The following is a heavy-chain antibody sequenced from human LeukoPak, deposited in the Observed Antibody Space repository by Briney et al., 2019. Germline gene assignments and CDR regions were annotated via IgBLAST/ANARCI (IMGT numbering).Heavy chain of an antibody. J-gene: IGHJ4*02. CDR1: GDSVSGNSAA. CDR3: ARERNGGLRYGTFDY. Sequence: SQTLSLTCAISGDSVSGNSAAWNWIRQSPSRGLEWLGRTYYRSKWYNDYAVSVKSRITINPDTSQNQFSLQLSSVTPEDAAVYYCARERNGGLRYGTFDYWGQGTLVTVSS. V-gene: IGHV6-1*01. D-gene: IGHD3-16*01. CDR2: TYYRSKWYN.